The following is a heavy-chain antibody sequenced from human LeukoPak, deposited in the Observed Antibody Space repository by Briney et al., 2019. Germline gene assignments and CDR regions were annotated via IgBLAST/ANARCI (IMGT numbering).Heavy chain of an antibody. J-gene: IGHJ4*02. Sequence: SETLSLTCTVSGGSISSYYWSWIRQPPGKGLEWIGSIYYSGSTYYNPSLKSRVTISVDTSKNQFSLKLSSVTAADTAVYYCARWTTVTTRKSDYWGQGTLVTVSS. CDR2: IYYSGST. CDR3: ARWTTVTTRKSDY. CDR1: GGSISSYY. D-gene: IGHD4-17*01. V-gene: IGHV4-59*12.